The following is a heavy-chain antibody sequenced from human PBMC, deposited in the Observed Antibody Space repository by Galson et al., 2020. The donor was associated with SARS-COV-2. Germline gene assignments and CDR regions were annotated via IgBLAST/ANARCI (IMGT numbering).Heavy chain of an antibody. V-gene: IGHV3-30*03. CDR3: ARDFWYYDILTGYVAALYYYYGMDV. D-gene: IGHD3-9*01. Sequence: GESLKISCAASGFTFSSYGMHWVRQAPGKGLEWVAVISYDGSNKYYADSVKGRFTISRDNSKNTLYLQMNSLRAEDTAVYYCARDFWYYDILTGYVAALYYYYGMDVWGQGTTVTVSS. CDR2: ISYDGSNK. J-gene: IGHJ6*02. CDR1: GFTFSSYG.